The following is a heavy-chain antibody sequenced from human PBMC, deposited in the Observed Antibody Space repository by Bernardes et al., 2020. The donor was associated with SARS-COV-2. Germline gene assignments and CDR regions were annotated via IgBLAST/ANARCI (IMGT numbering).Heavy chain of an antibody. CDR2: IYSGGST. Sequence: GGSLRLSCAASGFTVSSNYMSWVRQAPGKGLEWVSVIYSGGSTYYADSVKGRFTISRDNSKNTLYLQMNSLRAEDTAVYYCGLGDSSGWYLGGTQPIDYWGQGTLVTVSS. J-gene: IGHJ4*02. CDR1: GFTVSSNY. V-gene: IGHV3-66*01. D-gene: IGHD6-19*01. CDR3: GLGDSSGWYLGGTQPIDY.